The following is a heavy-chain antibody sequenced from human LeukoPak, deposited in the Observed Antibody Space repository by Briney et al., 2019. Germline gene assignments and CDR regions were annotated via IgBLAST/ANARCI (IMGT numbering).Heavy chain of an antibody. CDR2: ISSSSSYI. CDR1: GFTFSSYS. J-gene: IGHJ4*02. V-gene: IGHV3-21*01. CDR3: ARGGAIWNFDY. D-gene: IGHD3-9*01. Sequence: GGPLRLSCAASGFTFSSYSMNWVRQAPGKGLEWVSSISSSSSYIYYADSVKGRFTISRDNAKNSLYLQMNSLRAEDTAVYYCARGGAIWNFDYWGQGTLVTVSS.